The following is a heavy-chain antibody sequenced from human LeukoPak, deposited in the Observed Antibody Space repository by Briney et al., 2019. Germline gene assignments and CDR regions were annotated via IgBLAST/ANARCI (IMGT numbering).Heavy chain of an antibody. J-gene: IGHJ2*01. CDR2: LSGSGDNT. Sequence: GGSLRLSCAASGFTFSNYAMSWVRQAPGRGLEWVSALSGSGDNTYYADSVKGRFTISRDNSKNTLYLQMNSLRAEDTALYYCARPASRGVGRYFDLWGRGSLVTVSS. CDR1: GFTFSNYA. D-gene: IGHD3-10*01. CDR3: ARPASRGVGRYFDL. V-gene: IGHV3-23*01.